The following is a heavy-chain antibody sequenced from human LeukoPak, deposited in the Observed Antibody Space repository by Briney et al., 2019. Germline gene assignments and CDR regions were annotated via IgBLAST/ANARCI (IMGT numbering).Heavy chain of an antibody. CDR1: GFTFDDYT. D-gene: IGHD6-13*01. Sequence: GGSLRLSCAASGFTFDDYTMHWVRQAPGKGLEWVSLISWDGGSTYYADSVKGRFTISRDNSKNSLYLQMNSLRTEDTALYYCANAPEYSSSWGMDVWGQGTTVTVSS. J-gene: IGHJ6*02. CDR3: ANAPEYSSSWGMDV. V-gene: IGHV3-43*01. CDR2: ISWDGGST.